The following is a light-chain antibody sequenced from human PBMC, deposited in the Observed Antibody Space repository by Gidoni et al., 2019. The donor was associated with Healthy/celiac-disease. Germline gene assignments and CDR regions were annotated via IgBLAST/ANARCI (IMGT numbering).Light chain of an antibody. CDR3: MQALQTPIT. J-gene: IGKJ4*01. CDR2: LGS. Sequence: DIVMTHSPLSLPVTPGEPASISCRSSQSLLHSNGSNYLDWYLQKPGQSPQLVIYLGSNRASGVPDRLSGSGSGTDFKLKISRVEAEDVGVYYGMQALQTPITFGGGTKVEIK. V-gene: IGKV2-28*01. CDR1: QSLLHSNGSNY.